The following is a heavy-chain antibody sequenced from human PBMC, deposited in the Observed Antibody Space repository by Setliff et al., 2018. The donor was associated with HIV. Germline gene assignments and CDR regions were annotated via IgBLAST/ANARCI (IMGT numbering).Heavy chain of an antibody. CDR3: ASYRKAERWLQLGGNFDY. D-gene: IGHD5-12*01. V-gene: IGHV6-1*01. J-gene: IGHJ4*02. CDR1: GDSVSSDSAA. CDR2: TYYRSRWFN. Sequence: PSQTLSLTCAISGDSVSSDSAAWNWIRQSPSRGLEWLGRTYYRSRWFNDYAVSVKSRIIINPDTSKNQFSLHLNSVTPEDTAVYYCASYRKAERWLQLGGNFDYWGQGTLVTVSS.